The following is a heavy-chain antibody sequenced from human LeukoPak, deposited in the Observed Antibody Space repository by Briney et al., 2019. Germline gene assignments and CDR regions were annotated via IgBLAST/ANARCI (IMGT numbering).Heavy chain of an antibody. Sequence: SETLSLTCTVSGGSISSCYWSWLRQPPGKGLEWIGYIYYSGSTNYNPSLKSRVTISVDTSKNQFSLKLSSVTAADTAVYYCAREVARGYSYGNSFDIWGQGTMVTVSS. CDR1: GGSISSCY. D-gene: IGHD5-18*01. CDR2: IYYSGST. J-gene: IGHJ3*02. V-gene: IGHV4-59*01. CDR3: AREVARGYSYGNSFDI.